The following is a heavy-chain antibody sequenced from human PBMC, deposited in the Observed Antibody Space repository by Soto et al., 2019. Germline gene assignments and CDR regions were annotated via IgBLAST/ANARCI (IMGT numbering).Heavy chain of an antibody. V-gene: IGHV4-30-4*02. Sequence: SETLSLTCTVSGGSISSGDYYWSWIRQPPGKGLEWIGYIYYSGSTYYNPSLKSRVTISVDTSKNQFSLKLSSVTAADTAVYYCAKYRRTDAEGYRLDFWGQGTLVTAPQ. CDR1: GGSISSGDYY. CDR3: AKYRRTDAEGYRLDF. D-gene: IGHD5-12*01. CDR2: IYYSGST. J-gene: IGHJ4*02.